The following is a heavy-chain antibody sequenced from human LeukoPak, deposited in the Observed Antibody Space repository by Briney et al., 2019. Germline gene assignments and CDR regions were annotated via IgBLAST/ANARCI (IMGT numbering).Heavy chain of an antibody. V-gene: IGHV3-74*01. CDR1: GFAFSSYW. CDR3: ARGSAGTAYFDY. CDR2: INNDGSIT. Sequence: GGSLRLSCAASGFAFSSYWRRWVRQAPGKGLVWVSRINNDGSITRYADSVKGRFTFSRDNAKNTLNLQMNSLRGEDTAVYYCARGSAGTAYFDYWGQGTLVTVSS. D-gene: IGHD5-18*01. J-gene: IGHJ4*02.